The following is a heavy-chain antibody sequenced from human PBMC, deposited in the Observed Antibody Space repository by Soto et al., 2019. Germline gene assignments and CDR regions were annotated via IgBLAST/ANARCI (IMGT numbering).Heavy chain of an antibody. CDR3: TRRGRQSANWFYP. J-gene: IGHJ5*02. CDR2: IIPMSGRP. CDR1: GGTFNXYS. Sequence: QVXLVQSWAEVXTPGSSVKVSCKASGGTFNXYSIDWVRQAPXQGFXXXGGIIPMSGRPNYAQRCQGRVTFSADKSTNTVYMEVNSLTHEDTTVYYCTRRGRQSANWFYPWGQGTLVTVSS. V-gene: IGHV1-69*06.